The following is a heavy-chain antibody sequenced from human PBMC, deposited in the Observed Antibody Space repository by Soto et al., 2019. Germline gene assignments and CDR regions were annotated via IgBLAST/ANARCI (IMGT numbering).Heavy chain of an antibody. Sequence: EVQLVQSGAEVKKPGESLMISCKGSGYSFTSYWIGWVRQMPGKGLEWMGIIYPGDSDTRYSPSFQGQVTISADKSISTAYLQWSSLKASDTAMYYCARPSYYYDSSGYYSGEYYFDYWGQGTLVTVSS. D-gene: IGHD3-22*01. CDR1: GYSFTSYW. J-gene: IGHJ4*02. CDR3: ARPSYYYDSSGYYSGEYYFDY. V-gene: IGHV5-51*01. CDR2: IYPGDSDT.